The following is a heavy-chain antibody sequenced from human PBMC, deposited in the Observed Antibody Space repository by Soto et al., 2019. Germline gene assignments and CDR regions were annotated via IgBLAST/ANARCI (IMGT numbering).Heavy chain of an antibody. CDR3: ARDSPSCSGYNVDWFAP. CDR2: INTGNGNT. Sequence: ASVKVSCKASGYTFTSYAMNWLRQAPGQSLEWMGRINTGNGNTEYSQKFQGRITITGDTSASTAYMELSSLRSEDTAVYYCARDSPSCSGYNVDWFAPWGQGTLVIVSS. CDR1: GYTFTSYA. D-gene: IGHD3-22*01. J-gene: IGHJ5*02. V-gene: IGHV1-3*04.